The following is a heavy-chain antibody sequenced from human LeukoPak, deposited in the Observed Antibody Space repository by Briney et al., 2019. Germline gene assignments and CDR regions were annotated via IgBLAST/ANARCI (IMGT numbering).Heavy chain of an antibody. D-gene: IGHD2-2*01. Sequence: GSSQTLFYAASGLTFSSYSMHWVRQAPGKGRGWVAVISYDGSNKYYTHSVKGRFTISRDNSKNTLYLQMNSLRAEDTAVYYCARDRPSLCSSISCPAYYYYYGMDVWGQGTTVTVSS. CDR3: ARDRPSLCSSISCPAYYYYYGMDV. CDR1: GLTFSSYS. J-gene: IGHJ6*02. V-gene: IGHV3-30-3*01. CDR2: ISYDGSNK.